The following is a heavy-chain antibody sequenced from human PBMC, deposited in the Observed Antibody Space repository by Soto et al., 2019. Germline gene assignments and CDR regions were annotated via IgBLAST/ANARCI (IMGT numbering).Heavy chain of an antibody. V-gene: IGHV4-59*01. CDR2: IYYSGST. J-gene: IGHJ4*02. D-gene: IGHD5-12*01. Sequence: QVQLQESGPGLVKPSETLSLTCTVSGGSISSYYWSWIRQPPGKGLEWIGYIYYSGSTNYNPSLKSRATISVDTSKNQFSLKLSSVTAADTAVYYCARIDLGWLQSRYFDYWGQGTLVTVSS. CDR3: ARIDLGWLQSRYFDY. CDR1: GGSISSYY.